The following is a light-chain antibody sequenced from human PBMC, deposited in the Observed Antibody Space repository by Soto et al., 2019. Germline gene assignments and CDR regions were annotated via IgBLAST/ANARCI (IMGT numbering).Light chain of an antibody. CDR3: SSYTSTNTLV. Sequence: QSVLTQPASVSGSPGQSITISCTGTRSDVGGYNFVSWYRQHPGKVPKLLIYDVTHRPSGVSNRFSASKSANTASLTISGLQAEDEADYYCSSYTSTNTLVFGGGTKLTVL. CDR2: DVT. CDR1: RSDVGGYNF. J-gene: IGLJ2*01. V-gene: IGLV2-14*01.